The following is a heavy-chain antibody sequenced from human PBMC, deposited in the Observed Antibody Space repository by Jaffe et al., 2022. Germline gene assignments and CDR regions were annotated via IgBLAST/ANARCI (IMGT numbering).Heavy chain of an antibody. D-gene: IGHD6-19*01. J-gene: IGHJ4*02. CDR3: ARVGVAVAGTHY. CDR1: GYSISSGYY. Sequence: QVQLQESGPGLVKPSETLSLTCAVSGYSISSGYYWGWIRQPPGKGLEWIGSIYHSGSTYYNPSLKSRVTISVDTSKNQFSLKLSSVTAADTAVYYCARVGVAVAGTHYWGQGTLVTVSS. CDR2: IYHSGST. V-gene: IGHV4-38-2*01.